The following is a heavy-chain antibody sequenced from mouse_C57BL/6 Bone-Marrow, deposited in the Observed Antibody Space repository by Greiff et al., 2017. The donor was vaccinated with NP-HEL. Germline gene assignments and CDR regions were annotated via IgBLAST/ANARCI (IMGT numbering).Heavy chain of an antibody. J-gene: IGHJ1*03. Sequence: QVQLQQSGAELVRPGASVTLSCKASGYTFTDYEMHWVKQTPVHGLEWIGAIDPDTGGTAYTQTFKGTAILTADQSSRTAYMELRSLTSEDSAVYYGTQYFDVWGTGTTVTVSS. CDR1: GYTFTDYE. CDR2: IDPDTGGT. V-gene: IGHV1-15*01. CDR3: TQYFDV.